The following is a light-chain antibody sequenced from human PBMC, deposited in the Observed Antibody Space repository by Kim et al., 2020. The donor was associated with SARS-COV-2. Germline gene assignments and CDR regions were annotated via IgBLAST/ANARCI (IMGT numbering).Light chain of an antibody. Sequence: IVMIQSPDSLAVSLGERATINCKSSQSPLFRSNNKNHLAWYQQKPGQPPKLLIYWASTRQSGVPDRFSGSGSGSDFTLTISSLQAEDVAVYYCQQYYSPPLTFGGGTKVDIK. CDR2: WAS. CDR1: QSPLFRSNNKNH. V-gene: IGKV4-1*01. J-gene: IGKJ4*01. CDR3: QQYYSPPLT.